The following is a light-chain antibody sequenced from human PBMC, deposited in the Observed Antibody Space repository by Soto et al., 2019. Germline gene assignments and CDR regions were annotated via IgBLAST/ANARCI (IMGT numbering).Light chain of an antibody. CDR2: WAS. Sequence: DIVMTQSPDSLAVSLGERATINCKSSQSILYSSNNKNYLAWHQQKPGQPPKLLMYWASTRESGVPDRCSGSGSGTEFTFVISSLQSEDAAVYYCQKYYSTPPTFGGGTKVEIK. CDR1: QSILYSSNNKNY. J-gene: IGKJ4*01. CDR3: QKYYSTPPT. V-gene: IGKV4-1*01.